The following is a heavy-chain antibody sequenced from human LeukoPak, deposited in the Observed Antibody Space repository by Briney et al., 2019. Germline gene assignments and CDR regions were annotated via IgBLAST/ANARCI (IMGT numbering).Heavy chain of an antibody. CDR1: GFTVSSNY. V-gene: IGHV3-53*01. CDR3: AKGADGYVDAFDI. J-gene: IGHJ3*02. CDR2: IYSGGST. D-gene: IGHD5-24*01. Sequence: GGSLRLSCAASGFTVSSNYMSWVRQAPGKGLEWVSVIYSGGSTYYADSVKGRFTFSRDNSKNTLYLQMNSLRAEDTAVYYCAKGADGYVDAFDIWGQGTMVTVSS.